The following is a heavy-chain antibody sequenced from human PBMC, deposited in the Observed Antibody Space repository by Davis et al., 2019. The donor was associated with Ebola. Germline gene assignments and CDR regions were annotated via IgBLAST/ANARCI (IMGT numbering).Heavy chain of an antibody. CDR1: GFIFSPYS. V-gene: IGHV3-48*02. J-gene: IGHJ4*02. Sequence: GGSLRLSCAVSGFIFSPYSMNWVRQAPGKGLEWVSYISSSSSTIYYADSVKGRFTISRDNAKNSLYLQMNSLRDEDTAVYYCARDRRDGYNPFDYWGQGTLVTVSS. CDR2: ISSSSSTI. D-gene: IGHD5-24*01. CDR3: ARDRRDGYNPFDY.